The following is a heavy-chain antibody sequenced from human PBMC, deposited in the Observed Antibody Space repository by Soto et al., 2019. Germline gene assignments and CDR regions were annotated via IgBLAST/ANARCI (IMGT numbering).Heavy chain of an antibody. CDR3: AREFPRGYSYGYFDY. V-gene: IGHV1-69*12. CDR2: IIPIFGTA. Sequence: QVQLVQSGAEVKKPGYSVKVSCKASGGTFSSYAISWVRQAPGQGLEWMGGIIPIFGTANYAQKFQGRVTITADESTSTAYMELSSLRSEDSAVYYCAREFPRGYSYGYFDYWGQGTLVTVSS. CDR1: GGTFSSYA. D-gene: IGHD5-18*01. J-gene: IGHJ4*02.